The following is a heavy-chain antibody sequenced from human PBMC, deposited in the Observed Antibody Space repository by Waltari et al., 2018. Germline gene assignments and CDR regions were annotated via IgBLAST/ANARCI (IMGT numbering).Heavy chain of an antibody. CDR3: ARANSVYPYYFDY. V-gene: IGHV3-48*04. J-gene: IGHJ4*02. Sequence: EVQLVESGGGLVQPGGSLRLSCAASGFTFSNYAMNWVRQAPGKGLEWVSYSYISATRNSASYADSVKGRFTISRDNARNSLFLQMNSLRGEDTAIYYCARANSVYPYYFDYWGQGTLVTVSS. CDR2: ISATRNSA. D-gene: IGHD5-12*01. CDR1: GFTFSNYA.